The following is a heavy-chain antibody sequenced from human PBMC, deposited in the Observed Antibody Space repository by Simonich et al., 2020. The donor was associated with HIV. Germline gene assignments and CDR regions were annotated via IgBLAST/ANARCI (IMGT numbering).Heavy chain of an antibody. Sequence: EVQLVESGGGLVQPGGSLRLSCAASGFTFSSYSMNWVCQAPGKWLGLVSYISSSSSSIYYADSVKGRFTISRDNAKNSLYLQMNSLRAEDTAVYYCARAGGYLDYWGQGTLVTVSS. V-gene: IGHV3-48*01. CDR3: ARAGGYLDY. J-gene: IGHJ4*02. CDR2: ISSSSSSI. CDR1: GFTFSSYS. D-gene: IGHD2-15*01.